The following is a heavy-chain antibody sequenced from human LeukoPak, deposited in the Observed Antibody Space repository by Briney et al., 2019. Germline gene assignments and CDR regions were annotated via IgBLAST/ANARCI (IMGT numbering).Heavy chain of an antibody. CDR3: ARHDVTIFGVVSATHFDY. Sequence: PSETLSLTCTVCGVSISSSSYYWGWIRQPPGKGLEWIGSIYYSGSTHHNPSLKSRVTISVDTSKNQFSLKLSSVTAADTAVYYCARHDVTIFGVVSATHFDYWGQGTLVTVSS. D-gene: IGHD3-3*01. CDR2: IYYSGST. CDR1: GVSISSSSYY. J-gene: IGHJ4*02. V-gene: IGHV4-39*01.